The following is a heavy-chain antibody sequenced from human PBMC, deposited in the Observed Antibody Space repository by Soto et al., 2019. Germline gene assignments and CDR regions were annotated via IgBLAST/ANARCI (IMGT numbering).Heavy chain of an antibody. CDR1: GVSITSYY. CDR2: IYSSGST. J-gene: IGHJ4*02. CDR3: ACLYNWNGWSDY. V-gene: IGHV4-4*07. D-gene: IGHD1-20*01. Sequence: QVQLQESGPGLVKPSETLSLTCTVSGVSITSYYWSWIRQPAGKGLEWIGRIYSSGSTNYNPSRKSRVTMSIDTCKNQFALKLSSVTAADTAVYYCACLYNWNGWSDYWGQGTLVTVSS.